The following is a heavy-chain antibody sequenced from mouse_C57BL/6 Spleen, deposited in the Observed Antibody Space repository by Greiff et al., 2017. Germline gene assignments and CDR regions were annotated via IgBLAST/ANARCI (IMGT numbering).Heavy chain of an antibody. CDR3: ARQAYYGSGDY. D-gene: IGHD1-1*01. J-gene: IGHJ2*01. CDR1: GYTFTDYY. V-gene: IGHV1-26*01. CDR2: INPNNGGT. Sequence: EVQRVESGPELVKPGASVKISCKASGYTFTDYYMNWVKQSHGKSLEWIGDINPNNGGTSYNQKFKGKATLTVDKSSSTAYMELRSLTSEDSAVYYCARQAYYGSGDYWGQGTTLTVSS.